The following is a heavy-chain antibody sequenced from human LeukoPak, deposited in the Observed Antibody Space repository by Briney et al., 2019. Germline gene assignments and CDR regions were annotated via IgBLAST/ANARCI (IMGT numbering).Heavy chain of an antibody. D-gene: IGHD2-15*01. Sequence: SQTLSLTCAVSGGSISSGGYSWSWLRQPPGTGLEWIGYIYHSGSTYYNPSLKSRVTISVDRSKNQFSLKLSSVTAADTAVYYCARGYCSGGSCYYFDYWGQGTLVTVSS. J-gene: IGHJ4*02. CDR2: IYHSGST. CDR3: ARGYCSGGSCYYFDY. V-gene: IGHV4-30-2*01. CDR1: GGSISSGGYS.